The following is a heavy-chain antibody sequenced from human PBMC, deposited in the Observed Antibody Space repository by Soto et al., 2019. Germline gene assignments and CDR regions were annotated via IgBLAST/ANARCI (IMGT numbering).Heavy chain of an antibody. V-gene: IGHV3-23*01. CDR2: ISGSGGST. Sequence: GGSLRLSCAASGFTFSSYAMSWVRQAPGKGLEWVSAISGSGGSTYYADSVKGRFTISRDNSKNTLYLQMNSLRAEDTAVYYSAKDGSFASGYDYWYYYYYMDVWGKGTTVTVSS. CDR1: GFTFSSYA. CDR3: AKDGSFASGYDYWYYYYYMDV. D-gene: IGHD5-12*01. J-gene: IGHJ6*03.